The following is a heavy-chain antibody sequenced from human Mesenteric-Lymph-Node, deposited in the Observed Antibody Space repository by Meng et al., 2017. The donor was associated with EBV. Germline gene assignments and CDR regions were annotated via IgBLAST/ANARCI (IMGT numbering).Heavy chain of an antibody. Sequence: QVQLQHGGAGLLGPSETLSLTCEASGGSFSGYHWSWIRQPSGKGLEYIGEISQSGDTTYNPSLKSRVTISVDRSRNQFSLKMASVTAADTAVYYCARGAIFGIVITYFDYWSQGTLVTVSS. CDR1: GGSFSGYH. CDR2: ISQSGDT. J-gene: IGHJ4*02. V-gene: IGHV4-34*01. CDR3: ARGAIFGIVITYFDY. D-gene: IGHD3-3*02.